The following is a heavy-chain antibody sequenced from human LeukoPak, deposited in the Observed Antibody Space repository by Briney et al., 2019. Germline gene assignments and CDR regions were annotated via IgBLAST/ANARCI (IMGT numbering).Heavy chain of an antibody. J-gene: IGHJ4*02. CDR2: INTKSGNP. Sequence: EASVKASCKASGYTFTTYAIHWVRQAPGQGLEWMGWINTKSGNPTSAQDFTGRFVFSLDTSVTTAYLQINSLKTEDTAVYFCARDLYNDGNDYTGAFWGQGTLVTVSS. V-gene: IGHV7-4-1*02. CDR3: ARDLYNDGNDYTGAF. CDR1: GYTFTTYA. D-gene: IGHD3-22*01.